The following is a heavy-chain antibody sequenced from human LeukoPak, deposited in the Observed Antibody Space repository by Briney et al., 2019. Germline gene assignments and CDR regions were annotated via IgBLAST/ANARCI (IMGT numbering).Heavy chain of an antibody. CDR2: INHSGST. CDR1: GGSFSGYY. Sequence: PSETLSLTCAVYGGSFSGYYWSWIRQPPGKGLEWIGEINHSGSTNYNPSLKSRVTISVDTSKNQFSLKLSSVTAADTAVYYCAREGFWRGYNKYYYYYMDVWGKGTTVTVSS. V-gene: IGHV4-34*01. CDR3: AREGFWRGYNKYYYYYMDV. J-gene: IGHJ6*03. D-gene: IGHD3-3*01.